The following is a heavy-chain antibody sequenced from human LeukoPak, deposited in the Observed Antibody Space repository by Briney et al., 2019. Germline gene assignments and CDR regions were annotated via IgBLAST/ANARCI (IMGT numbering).Heavy chain of an antibody. Sequence: GESLKISCKGFGYSFTSYWIGWVRQMPGKGLEWMGIIYPGDSDTRYSPSFQGQVTISADKSISTAYLQWSSLEASDTAMYYCASGPPDYYDSRGFDYWGQGTLVTASS. V-gene: IGHV5-51*01. D-gene: IGHD3-22*01. CDR1: GYSFTSYW. CDR3: ASGPPDYYDSRGFDY. J-gene: IGHJ4*02. CDR2: IYPGDSDT.